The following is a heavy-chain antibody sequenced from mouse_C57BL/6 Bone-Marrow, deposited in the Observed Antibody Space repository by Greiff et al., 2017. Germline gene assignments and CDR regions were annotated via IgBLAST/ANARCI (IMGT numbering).Heavy chain of an antibody. J-gene: IGHJ4*01. Sequence: EVQRVESGGGLVQPGASLKLSCESTEYDFPSHYMSWVRQTPEKRLELVAAINSDGGSTYYPDTMERRFIISRDNTTKTLYLQMSSLGSEATALDYCASGGAMDYWGQGTSVTVSS. CDR3: ASGGAMDY. CDR1: EYDFPSHY. CDR2: INSDGGST. V-gene: IGHV5-2*01.